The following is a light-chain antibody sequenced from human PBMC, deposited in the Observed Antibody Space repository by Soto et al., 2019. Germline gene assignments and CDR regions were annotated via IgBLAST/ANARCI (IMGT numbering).Light chain of an antibody. V-gene: IGKV1-27*01. CDR3: QAYDKAPWT. Sequence: DIQMTQSPSSLSASVGDRVTITCRASRGIYTHLAWYQQKPGNAPKLLIYAASTLQSGVPSRFSASGSGTDFSLTISALQSEDVGTYFCQAYDKAPWTFGPGTSVDV. CDR1: RGIYTH. CDR2: AAS. J-gene: IGKJ3*01.